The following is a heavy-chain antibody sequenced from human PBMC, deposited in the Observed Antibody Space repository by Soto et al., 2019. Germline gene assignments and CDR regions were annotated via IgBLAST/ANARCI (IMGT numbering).Heavy chain of an antibody. V-gene: IGHV3-23*03. D-gene: IGHD6-19*01. CDR3: ARRTSGYFGY. CDR1: GFTFSDYT. CDR2: ILSDYNT. Sequence: EVQLLESGGGLVQPGGSLTLSCAASGFTFSDYTMSWVRQAPGKVLECISVILSDYNTYYAGSVRARFTISRDNSKNTLYLEMNSLRAEDTAVYYCARRTSGYFGYWGQGALVTVSS. J-gene: IGHJ4*02.